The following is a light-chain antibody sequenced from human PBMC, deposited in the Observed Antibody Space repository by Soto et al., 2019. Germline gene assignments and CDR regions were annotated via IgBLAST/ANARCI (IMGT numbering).Light chain of an antibody. J-gene: IGLJ1*01. CDR1: SSNIGNNY. V-gene: IGLV1-51*02. CDR2: ENN. Sequence: QSVLTQPPSVSAAPGQKVTISCSGSSSNIGNNYVSWYQQLPGTAPKIFIYENNKRPSGIPDRFSGSKSGTSATLGITGLQIGDEADYYCGTWDSSLSVYVFGTGTKVTVL. CDR3: GTWDSSLSVYV.